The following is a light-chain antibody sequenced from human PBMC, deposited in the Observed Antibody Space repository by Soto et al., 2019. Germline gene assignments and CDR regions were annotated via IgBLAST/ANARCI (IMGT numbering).Light chain of an antibody. V-gene: IGKV1-16*01. J-gene: IGKJ5*01. CDR1: QDITNY. Sequence: DIQMTQSPSSLSASVGDRVTITCRASQDITNYLAWFQQKPGQDPKSLIYTASSLQSGVPSRFSGSGSGTDFTLTTSSLQPEDFATYYCQQYHSYPITFGQGTRLEIK. CDR3: QQYHSYPIT. CDR2: TAS.